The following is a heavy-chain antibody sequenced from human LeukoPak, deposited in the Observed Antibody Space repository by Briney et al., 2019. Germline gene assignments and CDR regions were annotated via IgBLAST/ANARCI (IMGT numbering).Heavy chain of an antibody. V-gene: IGHV1-2*02. D-gene: IGHD2-2*01. Sequence: ASVKVSCKASGYTFTGYYMHWVRQAPRQGLEWMGWINPNSGGTNYAQKFQGRVTMTRDTSISTAYMELSRLRSDDTAVYYCARFLCSSTSCYADYWGQGTLVTVSS. CDR1: GYTFTGYY. CDR3: ARFLCSSTSCYADY. CDR2: INPNSGGT. J-gene: IGHJ4*02.